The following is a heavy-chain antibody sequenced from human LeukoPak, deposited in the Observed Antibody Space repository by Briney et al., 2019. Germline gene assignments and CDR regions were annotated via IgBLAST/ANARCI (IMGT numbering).Heavy chain of an antibody. CDR3: ARSIEGLVRAFDI. D-gene: IGHD1-26*01. J-gene: IGHJ3*02. CDR2: IYYSGST. CDR1: GGSISSSSYY. V-gene: IGHV4-39*07. Sequence: SETLSLTCTVSGGSISSSSYYWGWIRQPPGKGLEWIGSIYYSGSTYYNPSLKSRVTISVDRSKNQFSLKLSSVTAADTAVYYCARSIEGLVRAFDIWGQGTMVTVSS.